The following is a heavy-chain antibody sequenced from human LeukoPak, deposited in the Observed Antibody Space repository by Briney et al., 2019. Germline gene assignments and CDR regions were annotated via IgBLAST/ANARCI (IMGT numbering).Heavy chain of an antibody. V-gene: IGHV4-59*08. Sequence: SETLSLTCTVSGGSISTYYWSWIRQPPGKKLQWIGYISYSGSTNYNPSLNSRVTISVDTSKNQFSLKLSSVTAADTAVYYCARLRDMTTVTPFDYWGQGSLVTVSS. D-gene: IGHD4-17*01. CDR3: ARLRDMTTVTPFDY. CDR2: ISYSGST. CDR1: GGSISTYY. J-gene: IGHJ4*02.